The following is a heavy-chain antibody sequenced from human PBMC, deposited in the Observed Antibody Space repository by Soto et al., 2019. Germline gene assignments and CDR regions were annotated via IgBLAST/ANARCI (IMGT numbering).Heavy chain of an antibody. V-gene: IGHV4-31*03. J-gene: IGHJ5*02. D-gene: IGHD3-9*01. CDR1: GGSISSGGYY. CDR2: IYYSGST. CDR3: ARGSVLRYFDWLRLNWFDP. Sequence: TLSLTCTVSGGSISSGGYYWSWIRQHPGKGLEWIGYIYYSGSTYYNPSLKSRVTISVDTSKNQFSLKLSSVTAADTAVYYCARGSVLRYFDWLRLNWFDPWGQGTLVTVSS.